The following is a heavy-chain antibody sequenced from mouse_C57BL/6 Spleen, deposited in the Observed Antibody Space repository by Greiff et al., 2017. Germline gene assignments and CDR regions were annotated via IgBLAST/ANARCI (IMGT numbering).Heavy chain of an antibody. CDR2: LDPSDSYT. Sequence: QVQLQQPGAELVMPGASVKLSCKASGYTFTSYWMHWVKQRPGQGLEWIGELDPSDSYTNYNQKFKGKSTLTVDKSSSAAYMQLSSLTSEDSAVYYCATIYPPMDYWGQGTSVTVAS. D-gene: IGHD1-1*01. V-gene: IGHV1-69*01. CDR1: GYTFTSYW. CDR3: ATIYPPMDY. J-gene: IGHJ4*01.